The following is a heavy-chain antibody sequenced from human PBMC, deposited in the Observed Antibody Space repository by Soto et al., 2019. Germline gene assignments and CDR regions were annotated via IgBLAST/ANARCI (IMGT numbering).Heavy chain of an antibody. CDR1: GFTFSDYY. Sequence: PGGSLRLSRAASGFTFSDYYMSWIRQAPGKGLEWVSYISGSGSTIYYADSVKGRFTISRDNAKNSLHLQMNSLRAEDTAVYYCASGVAASHFYYYMDVWGKGTTVTVSS. V-gene: IGHV3-11*01. J-gene: IGHJ6*03. CDR2: ISGSGSTI. D-gene: IGHD2-15*01. CDR3: ASGVAASHFYYYMDV.